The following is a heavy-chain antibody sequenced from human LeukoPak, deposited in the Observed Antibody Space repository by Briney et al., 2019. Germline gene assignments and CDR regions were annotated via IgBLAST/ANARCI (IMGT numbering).Heavy chain of an antibody. CDR1: GYTFTGYY. V-gene: IGHV1-2*02. Sequence: GASVKVSCKASGYTFTGYYMHWVRQAPGQGLEWMGWINPNSGGTNYAQKFQGRVTMTRDTSISTAYMELSRLRSDDTAVYYCARDVYPRRCSSTSCPPAFDYWGQGTLVTVSS. J-gene: IGHJ4*02. D-gene: IGHD2-2*01. CDR3: ARDVYPRRCSSTSCPPAFDY. CDR2: INPNSGGT.